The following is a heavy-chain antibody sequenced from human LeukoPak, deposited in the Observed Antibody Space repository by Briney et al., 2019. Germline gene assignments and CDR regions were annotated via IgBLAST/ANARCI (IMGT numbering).Heavy chain of an antibody. CDR1: GFTFDDYG. CDR2: INWNGGST. CDR3: ARGYSYGYYMDV. J-gene: IGHJ6*03. D-gene: IGHD5-18*01. V-gene: IGHV3-20*01. Sequence: GGSLRLSCAASGFTFDDYGMSWVRQAPGKELEWVSGINWNGGSTGYADSVKGRFTISRDNAKNSLYLQMNSLRAEDTALYHCARGYSYGYYMDVWGKGTTVTVSS.